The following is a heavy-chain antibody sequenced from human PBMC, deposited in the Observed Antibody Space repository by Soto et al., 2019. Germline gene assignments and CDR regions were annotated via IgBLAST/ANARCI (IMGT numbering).Heavy chain of an antibody. CDR2: NIPIFGTA. CDR1: GGTFSSYA. V-gene: IGHV1-69*01. D-gene: IGHD2-2*01. Sequence: QVQLVQSGAEVKKPGSSVKVSCKASGGTFSSYAISWVRQAPGQGLEWMGGNIPIFGTANYAQKFQGRVTINADESTSTAYMELSSLRSEDTAVYYCARRNRDCSSTSCPNWLDPLGQGTLVTVAS. CDR3: ARRNRDCSSTSCPNWLDP. J-gene: IGHJ5*02.